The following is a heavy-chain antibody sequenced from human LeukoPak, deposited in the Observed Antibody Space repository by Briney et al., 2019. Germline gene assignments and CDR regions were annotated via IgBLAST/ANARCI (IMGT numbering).Heavy chain of an antibody. CDR1: GFTFDDYA. D-gene: IGHD4-17*01. Sequence: GGSLRLSCAASGFTFDDYAMHWVRQAPGKGLEWVSGISWNSGSIGYADSVKGRFTISRDNAKNSLYLQMNSLRAEDTALYYCAKDISRDSTAGANAFDIWGQGTMVTVSS. CDR2: ISWNSGSI. V-gene: IGHV3-9*01. J-gene: IGHJ3*02. CDR3: AKDISRDSTAGANAFDI.